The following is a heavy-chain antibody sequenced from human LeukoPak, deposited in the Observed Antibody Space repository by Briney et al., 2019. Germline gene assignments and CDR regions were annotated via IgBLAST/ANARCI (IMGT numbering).Heavy chain of an antibody. D-gene: IGHD3-9*01. Sequence: VASVKVSCKASGYTFTSYHMHWVRQAPGQGLEWMGIINPSGGSTSYAQKFQGRVTMTRDTSTSTVYMELSSLRSEDTAVYYCARDLRDYDILTGYYYGSRDYYGMDVWGQGTTVTVSS. CDR2: INPSGGST. V-gene: IGHV1-46*01. CDR3: ARDLRDYDILTGYYYGSRDYYGMDV. CDR1: GYTFTSYH. J-gene: IGHJ6*02.